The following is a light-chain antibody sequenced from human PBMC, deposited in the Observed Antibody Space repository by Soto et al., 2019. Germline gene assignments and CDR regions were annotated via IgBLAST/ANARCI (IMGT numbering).Light chain of an antibody. V-gene: IGLV2-23*02. CDR2: EVD. J-gene: IGLJ2*01. Sequence: QSVLTQPASVSGSPGQSITISCAGNTSDVAYYDLVSWYQQHPGRAPKLLIYEVDKQPSGISVRFSGSKSGATASLTISGLLPEDEAVYFCCTYAGHVPKFGGGTKLTVL. CDR1: TSDVAYYDL. CDR3: CTYAGHVPK.